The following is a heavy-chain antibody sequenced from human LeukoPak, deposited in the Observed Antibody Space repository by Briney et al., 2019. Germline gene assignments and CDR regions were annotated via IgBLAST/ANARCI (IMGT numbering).Heavy chain of an antibody. CDR3: VKSAGFDWLSPLDAFDI. D-gene: IGHD3-9*01. CDR1: GFTFSRYA. Sequence: GSLTLSCSASGFTFSRYAMHWVGQAPGKGLEYVSAISSSGGSTYYADSVKGRFTISRDNSKDTLYLQMSSLRAEDTTVYYCVKSAGFDWLSPLDAFDIWGQGTMVTVSS. CDR2: ISSSGGST. J-gene: IGHJ3*02. V-gene: IGHV3-64D*06.